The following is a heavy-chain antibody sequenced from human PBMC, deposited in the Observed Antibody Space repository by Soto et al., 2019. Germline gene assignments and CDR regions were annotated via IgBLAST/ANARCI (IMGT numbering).Heavy chain of an antibody. CDR3: ACWAGSRRTTYWGSLDY. CDR1: GFTFSSQE. D-gene: IGHD1-7*01. CDR2: ITRSGGST. Sequence: EVQLLGSGGGLVQPGGSLRLSCAASGFTFSSQEMTWVRQAPGKGLEWVSGITRSGGSTYYADSVKGRFTISRDNSQNTVYLQRNSLRAEDTAKYFCACWAGSRRTTYWGSLDYWGQEILVTVSS. J-gene: IGHJ4*02. V-gene: IGHV3-23*01.